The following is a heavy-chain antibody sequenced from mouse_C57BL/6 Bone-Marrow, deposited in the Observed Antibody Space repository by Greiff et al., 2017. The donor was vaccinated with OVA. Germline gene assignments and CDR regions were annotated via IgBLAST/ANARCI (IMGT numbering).Heavy chain of an antibody. CDR1: GYTFTDYN. CDR2: INPNNGGT. J-gene: IGHJ2*01. V-gene: IGHV1-18*01. D-gene: IGHD1-1*01. CDR3: ARRGYYGSSLDY. Sequence: VQLQQSGPELVKPGASVKIPCKASGYTFTDYNMDWVKQSHGKSLEWIGDINPNNGGTIYNQKFKGKAPLTVDKSSSPAYMELRSLTSEDTAVYYCARRGYYGSSLDYWGQGTTLTVSS.